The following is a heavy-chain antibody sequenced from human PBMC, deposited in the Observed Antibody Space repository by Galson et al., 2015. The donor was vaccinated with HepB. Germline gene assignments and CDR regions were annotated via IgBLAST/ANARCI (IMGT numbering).Heavy chain of an antibody. Sequence: SLRLSCAASGFSFGDYGMSWFRQAPGKGLEWVSFIRSNTYGGTTEFAASVKGRFCVSRDDSKSIAYLQMNSLKSEDTAVYCCTRDPLWGDLGSYSPDWFDPWGQGTLVTVSS. CDR3: TRDPLWGDLGSYSPDWFDP. J-gene: IGHJ5*02. CDR1: GFSFGDYG. D-gene: IGHD3-10*01. CDR2: IRSNTYGGTT. V-gene: IGHV3-49*03.